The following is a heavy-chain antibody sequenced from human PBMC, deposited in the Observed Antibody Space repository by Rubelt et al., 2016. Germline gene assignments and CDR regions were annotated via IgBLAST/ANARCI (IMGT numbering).Heavy chain of an antibody. J-gene: IGHJ4*02. V-gene: IGHV4-34*01. CDR2: INHSGST. CDR3: ARVSSDQYYFDY. CDR1: GGSFSGYY. D-gene: IGHD1-14*01. Sequence: QVQLQQWGAGLLKPSETLSLTCAVYGGSFSGYYWSWIRQPPGKGLEWIGEINHSGSTNYNPSLKSRVTISVDTSKNQFSLKLSSVTAADTAVYYCARVSSDQYYFDYWGQGTLVTVSS.